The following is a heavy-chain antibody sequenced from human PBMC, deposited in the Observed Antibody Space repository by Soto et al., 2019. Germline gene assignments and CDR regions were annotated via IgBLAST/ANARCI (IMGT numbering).Heavy chain of an antibody. CDR1: GFTFSSYG. V-gene: IGHV3-30*18. J-gene: IGHJ6*02. CDR2: ISYDGSNK. CDR3: AKDDYGSGSYYYYYYGMDV. Sequence: VQLVESGGGVVQPGRSLRLSCAASGFTFSSYGMHWVRQAPGKGLEWVAVISYDGSNKYYADSVKGRFTISRDNSKNTLYLQMNSLRAEDTAVYYCAKDDYGSGSYYYYYYGMDVWGQGTTVTVSS. D-gene: IGHD3-10*01.